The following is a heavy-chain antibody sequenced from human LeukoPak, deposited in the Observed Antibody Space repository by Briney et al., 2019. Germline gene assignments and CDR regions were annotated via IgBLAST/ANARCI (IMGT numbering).Heavy chain of an antibody. V-gene: IGHV1-8*02. CDR3: ARSGRAFPFES. J-gene: IGHJ4*02. Sequence: ASVKVSFKASGYTFTSYDINWVRQATGQGREWMGWMNPNSGNTGYAQKFQGRVTMTRDTSISTAYMDLSRLRSDDAAGYDFARSGRAFPFESWGKGTLVPVSS. CDR1: GYTFTSYD. D-gene: IGHD3-10*01. CDR2: MNPNSGNT.